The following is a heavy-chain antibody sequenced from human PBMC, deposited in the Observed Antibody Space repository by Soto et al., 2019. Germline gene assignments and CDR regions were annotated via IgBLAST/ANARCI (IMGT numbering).Heavy chain of an antibody. CDR1: GGSFSGYY. CDR2: INHSGST. Sequence: SETLSLTCAVYGGSFSGYYWSWIRQPPGKGLEWIGEINHSGSTNYNPSLKSRVTISVDTSKNQFSLKLSSVTAADTAVYYCARDYIFYYYGMDVWGQGTTVTSP. J-gene: IGHJ6*02. D-gene: IGHD4-4*01. CDR3: ARDYIFYYYGMDV. V-gene: IGHV4-34*01.